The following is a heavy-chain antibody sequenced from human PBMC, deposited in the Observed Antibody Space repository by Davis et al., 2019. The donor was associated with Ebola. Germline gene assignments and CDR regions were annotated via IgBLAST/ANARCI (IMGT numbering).Heavy chain of an antibody. D-gene: IGHD3-9*01. CDR1: GGSISSYY. CDR3: ARHQYDILTGYGAMDV. J-gene: IGHJ6*02. CDR2: IYYSGST. Sequence: PSETLSLTCTVSGGSISSYYWSWIRQPPGKGLEWIGYIYYSGSTNYNPSLKSRVTISVDTSKNQFSLKLSSVTAADTAVYYCARHQYDILTGYGAMDVWGQGTTVTVSS. V-gene: IGHV4-59*08.